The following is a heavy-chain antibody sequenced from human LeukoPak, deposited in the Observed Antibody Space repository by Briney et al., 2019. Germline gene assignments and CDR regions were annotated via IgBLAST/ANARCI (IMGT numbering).Heavy chain of an antibody. J-gene: IGHJ4*02. CDR1: GFTATSNY. CDR3: ARHYSDFLTYFDF. CDR2: IYDDDQT. Sequence: PGGSLRLSCAASGFTATSNYMSWVRQAPGKGLEWVSIIYDDDQTHYADSVRGRFTISRDKSKNTLYFQMNSLRAEDTAVYYRARHYSDFLTYFDFWGQGTLVTVSS. D-gene: IGHD4-11*01. V-gene: IGHV3-53*01.